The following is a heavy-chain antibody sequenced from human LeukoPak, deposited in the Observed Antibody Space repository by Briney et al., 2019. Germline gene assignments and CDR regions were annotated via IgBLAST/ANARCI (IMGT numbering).Heavy chain of an antibody. CDR1: GFTFDDYA. D-gene: IGHD6-19*01. J-gene: IGHJ3*02. CDR2: ISWNSGSI. CDR3: AKDSYSSGWLGFGAFDI. V-gene: IGHV3-9*01. Sequence: PGGSLRLSCAASGFTFDDYAMHWVRQAPGKGLEWGSGISWNSGSIGYADSVKGRFTISRDNAKNSLYLQMNSLRAEDTALYSCAKDSYSSGWLGFGAFDIWGQGTMVTVSS.